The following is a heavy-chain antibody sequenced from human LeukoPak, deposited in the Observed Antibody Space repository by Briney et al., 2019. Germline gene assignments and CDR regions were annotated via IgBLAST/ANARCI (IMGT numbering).Heavy chain of an antibody. J-gene: IGHJ4*02. D-gene: IGHD6-6*01. CDR3: VRRESRSSWGRLIVY. CDR1: LYRFNTEW. Sequence: GESLKISCNGALYRFNTEWICGGRQMPGKGLEWMGIIYPGDSDTRYSPSFQGQVTISADKSISAAYLQWSSLKASDTAMYYCVRRESRSSWGRLIVYWRQGTLVTVSS. CDR2: IYPGDSDT. V-gene: IGHV5-51*01.